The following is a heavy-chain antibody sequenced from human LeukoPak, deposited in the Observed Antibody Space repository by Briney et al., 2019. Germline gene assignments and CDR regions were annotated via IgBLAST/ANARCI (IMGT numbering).Heavy chain of an antibody. CDR2: IKQDGSER. CDR3: VREYYGSGSYDY. V-gene: IGHV3-7*01. Sequence: GGSLRLSCAASGFTSRGYLMAWVRQAPGKGLEWVANIKQDGSERHYVDSVKGRFTISRDNSKNSLYLQMNSLRAGDTAVYYCVREYYGSGSYDYWGQGTLVTVSS. D-gene: IGHD3-10*01. CDR1: GFTSRGYL. J-gene: IGHJ4*02.